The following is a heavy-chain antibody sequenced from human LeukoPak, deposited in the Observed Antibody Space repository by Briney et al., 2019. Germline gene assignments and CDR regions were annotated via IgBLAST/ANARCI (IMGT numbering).Heavy chain of an antibody. V-gene: IGHV3-11*01. CDR3: ARDIYPAYYDILTGYYAPRALDY. Sequence: PGGSLRLSCAASGFTFSDYYMSWIRQAPGKGLEWVSYISSSGSTIYYADSVKGRFTISRDNAKNSLYLQMNSLRAEDTAVYYCARDIYPAYYDILTGYYAPRALDYWGQGTLVTVSS. CDR1: GFTFSDYY. J-gene: IGHJ4*02. CDR2: ISSSGSTI. D-gene: IGHD3-9*01.